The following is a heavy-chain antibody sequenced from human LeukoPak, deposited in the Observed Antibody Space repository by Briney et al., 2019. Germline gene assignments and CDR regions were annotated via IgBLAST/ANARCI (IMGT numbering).Heavy chain of an antibody. CDR2: IYYSGST. Sequence: SETLSLTCTVSGGSISSHYWSWIRQPPGKGPEWIGYIYYSGSTNYNPSLKSRVTISVDTSKNQFSLKLSSVTAADTAVYYCARLGYCSSTSCYPFDYWGQGTLVTVSS. V-gene: IGHV4-59*11. CDR1: GGSISSHY. J-gene: IGHJ4*02. D-gene: IGHD2-2*01. CDR3: ARLGYCSSTSCYPFDY.